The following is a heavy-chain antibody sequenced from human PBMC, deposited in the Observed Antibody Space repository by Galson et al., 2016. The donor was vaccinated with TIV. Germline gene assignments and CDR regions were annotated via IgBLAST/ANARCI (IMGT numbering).Heavy chain of an antibody. D-gene: IGHD2-21*01. V-gene: IGHV3-53*05. Sequence: SLRLSCAASGFIVSKKYMNWVRQAPGKGLEWVSVIYSGGDTYYADSVRGRFTVSRDNSRNTLYLQMRGLRAEDTAVYYCARDRVIDAYYYYYYYGLDVWGQGTTVTVSS. J-gene: IGHJ6*02. CDR1: GFIVSKKY. CDR2: IYSGGDT. CDR3: ARDRVIDAYYYYYYYGLDV.